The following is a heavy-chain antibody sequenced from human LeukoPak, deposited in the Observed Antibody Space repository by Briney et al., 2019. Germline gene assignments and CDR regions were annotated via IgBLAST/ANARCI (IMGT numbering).Heavy chain of an antibody. CDR2: ISSSSSTM. CDR1: GFTFSSYS. D-gene: IGHD3-22*01. CDR3: ARDHHRRLYDSQARDTFDI. V-gene: IGHV3-48*01. J-gene: IGHJ3*02. Sequence: GGSLRLSCGVSGFTFSSYSMNWVRQAPGKGLEWVSYISSSSSTMYYADSVKGRFSISRDNAKNSLYLQMNSLRAEDTAVYYCARDHHRRLYDSQARDTFDIWGQGTMVTVSS.